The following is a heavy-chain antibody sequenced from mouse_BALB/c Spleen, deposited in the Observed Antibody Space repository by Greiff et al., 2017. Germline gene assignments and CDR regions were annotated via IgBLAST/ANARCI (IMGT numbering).Heavy chain of an antibody. V-gene: IGHV5-17*02. D-gene: IGHD2-4*01. CDR3: ARGGDYGRCAY. CDR2: ISSGSSTI. J-gene: IGHJ3*01. Sequence: EVKLVESGGGLVQPGGSRKLSCAASGFTFSSFGMHWVRQAPEKGLEWVAYISSGSSTIYYADTVKGRFTISRDNPKNTLFLQMTSLRSEDTAMYYCARGGDYGRCAYWGQGTLVTVSA. CDR1: GFTFSSFG.